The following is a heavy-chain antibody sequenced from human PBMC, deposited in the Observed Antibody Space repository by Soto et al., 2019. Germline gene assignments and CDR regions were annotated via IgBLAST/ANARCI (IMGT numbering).Heavy chain of an antibody. D-gene: IGHD3-9*01. V-gene: IGHV3-33*01. CDR1: GFTFSSYG. Sequence: QVQLVESGGGVVQPGRSLRLSCAASGFTFSSYGMHWVRQAPGKGLEWVAVIWYDGSNKYYADSVKGRFTISRDNSKNTVYLQMNSLRAEDTAVYYCARERYKRIDYWGQGTLVPVSS. J-gene: IGHJ4*02. CDR2: IWYDGSNK. CDR3: ARERYKRIDY.